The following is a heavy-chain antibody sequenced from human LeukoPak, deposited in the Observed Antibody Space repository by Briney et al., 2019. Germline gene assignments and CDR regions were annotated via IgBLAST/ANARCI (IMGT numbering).Heavy chain of an antibody. CDR1: GYTFTSYG. Sequence: ASVKVSCKASGYTFTSYGIIWVRQAPGQGLEWMGWISAHNGNTNYAQKLQGRVTMTTDTSTSTAYMELRSLRSDDTAVYYCARYDYYYDSSGYSRYGMDVWGQGTTVTVSS. CDR3: ARYDYYYDSSGYSRYGMDV. CDR2: ISAHNGNT. J-gene: IGHJ6*02. D-gene: IGHD3-22*01. V-gene: IGHV1-18*01.